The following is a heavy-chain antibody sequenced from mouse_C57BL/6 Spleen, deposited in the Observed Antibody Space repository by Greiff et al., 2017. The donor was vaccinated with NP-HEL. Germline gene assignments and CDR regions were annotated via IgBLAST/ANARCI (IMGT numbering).Heavy chain of an antibody. CDR3: ARSRYDDYGPPLAY. J-gene: IGHJ4*01. D-gene: IGHD2-3*01. V-gene: IGHV1-81*01. Sequence: VQLQQSGAELARPGASVKLSCTASGFNFTSYGISWVKQRTGQGLEWIGGIDPRSGNTYYKAKFKGKATLTADESSSTAYLELRSLTSEDSAVYFCARSRYDDYGPPLAYWGQGTSVTVSA. CDR1: GFNFTSYG. CDR2: IDPRSGNT.